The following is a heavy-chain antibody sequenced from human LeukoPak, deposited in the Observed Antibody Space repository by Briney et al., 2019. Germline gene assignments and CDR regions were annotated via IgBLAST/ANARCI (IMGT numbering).Heavy chain of an antibody. Sequence: GGSLRLSCAASGFTFSSYNMNWVRQSPGMGLEWVSCISSGSSYIYYADSVKGRFTISRDNAKNSLYLQMNSLRAEDTAVYYCARLVGATDSPSDYWGQGSLVTVSS. V-gene: IGHV3-21*01. D-gene: IGHD1-26*01. J-gene: IGHJ4*02. CDR2: ISSGSSYI. CDR1: GFTFSSYN. CDR3: ARLVGATDSPSDY.